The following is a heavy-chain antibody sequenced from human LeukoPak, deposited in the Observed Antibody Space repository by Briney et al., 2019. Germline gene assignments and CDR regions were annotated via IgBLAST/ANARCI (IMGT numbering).Heavy chain of an antibody. V-gene: IGHV3-21*01. D-gene: IGHD5-24*01. CDR3: ASRDGYNWVV. J-gene: IGHJ4*02. CDR1: VFTFRIYS. Sequence: GGSLRLSCAPSVFTFRIYSINWVRHAPEKGLEWVSYISSSSRYIYYADSVRGRFTISRDNAKNSLYLQMNSLRAEDTAVYYCASRDGYNWVVWGQGTLVTVSS. CDR2: ISSSSRYI.